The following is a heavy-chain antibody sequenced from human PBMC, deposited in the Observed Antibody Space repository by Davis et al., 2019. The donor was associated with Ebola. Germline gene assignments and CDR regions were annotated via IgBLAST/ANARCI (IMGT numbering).Heavy chain of an antibody. V-gene: IGHV3-48*01. CDR2: ITKDSDVM. J-gene: IGHJ4*02. Sequence: PGGSLRLSCAASGFLFSDFSMNWVRQAPGKGLEWITYITKDSDVMHYADSVKGRFTVSRDNAKNSLFLQMSSLRGEDSAVYYCARDHFFAFDFWSQGVHVSVSS. CDR3: ARDHFFAFDF. CDR1: GFLFSDFS.